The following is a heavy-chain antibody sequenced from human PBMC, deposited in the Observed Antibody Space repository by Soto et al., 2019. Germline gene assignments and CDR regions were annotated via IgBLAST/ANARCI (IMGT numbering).Heavy chain of an antibody. Sequence: QVQLVESGGGVVQPGRSLRLSCAASGFTFSRHGMHWVRQAPGKGLVWVAVIWFDGSDKYYADSVKGRFTISRDNSKNTLDIQMNSLRAEDTAVYYCARAKGKVHFDYWGQGTLVTVSS. D-gene: IGHD3-10*01. CDR3: ARAKGKVHFDY. CDR2: IWFDGSDK. V-gene: IGHV3-33*01. CDR1: GFTFSRHG. J-gene: IGHJ4*02.